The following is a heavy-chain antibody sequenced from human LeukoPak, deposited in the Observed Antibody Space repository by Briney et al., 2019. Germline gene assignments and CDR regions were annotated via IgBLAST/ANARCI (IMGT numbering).Heavy chain of an antibody. CDR2: INPNSGGT. CDR3: ARGTWFGELTTS. D-gene: IGHD3-10*01. Sequence: ASVKVSCKGSGYTFTGYYMHWVRQAPGQGLEWMGWINPNSGGTNYAQKFQGRVTMTRDTSISTAYMELSRLRSDDTAVYYCARGTWFGELTTSWGQGTLVTVSS. J-gene: IGHJ4*02. V-gene: IGHV1-2*02. CDR1: GYTFTGYY.